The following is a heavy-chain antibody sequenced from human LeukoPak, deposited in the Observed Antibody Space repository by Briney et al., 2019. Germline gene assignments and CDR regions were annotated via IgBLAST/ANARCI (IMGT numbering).Heavy chain of an antibody. CDR3: ARTAPSMATPYYYYYMDV. Sequence: SETLSLTCTVSGGSISSSSYYWGWNRQPPGKGLEWIGSIYYSGSTYYNPSLKSRVTISVDTSKNQFSLKLSSVTAADTAVYYCARTAPSMATPYYYYYMDVWGKGTTVTISS. CDR1: GGSISSSSYY. J-gene: IGHJ6*03. CDR2: IYYSGST. D-gene: IGHD5-12*01. V-gene: IGHV4-39*07.